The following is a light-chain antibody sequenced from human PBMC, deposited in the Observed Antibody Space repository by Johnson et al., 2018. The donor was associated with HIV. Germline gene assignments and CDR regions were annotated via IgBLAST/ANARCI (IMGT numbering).Light chain of an antibody. CDR1: SSNIGNNY. CDR3: GTWDSSLTDGGV. CDR2: DNN. Sequence: QSMLTQPPSVSAAPGQKVTISCSGSSSNIGNNYVSWYQQLPGTAPKLLIYDNNKRPSGIPDRFSGSKSGTSATLGITGLQTGDEADYYCGTWDSSLTDGGVFGTGTKLSGL. J-gene: IGLJ1*01. V-gene: IGLV1-51*01.